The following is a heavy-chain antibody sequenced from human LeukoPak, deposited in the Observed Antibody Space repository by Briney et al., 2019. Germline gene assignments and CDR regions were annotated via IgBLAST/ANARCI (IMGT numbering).Heavy chain of an antibody. CDR3: ARYYDFWSSYLDY. J-gene: IGHJ4*02. Sequence: PSETLSLTCTVSSGSISSSSYYWGWIRRPPGKGLEWIGSIYYSGSSHYNPSLKGRVTISVDTSKNQFSLKLSSVTAADTAVYYCARYYDFWSSYLDYWGQGTLVTVSS. D-gene: IGHD3-3*01. CDR2: IYYSGSS. CDR1: SGSISSSSYY. V-gene: IGHV4-39*01.